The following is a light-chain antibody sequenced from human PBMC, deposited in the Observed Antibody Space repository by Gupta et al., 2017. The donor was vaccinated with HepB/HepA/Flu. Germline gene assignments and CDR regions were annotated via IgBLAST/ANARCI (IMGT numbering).Light chain of an antibody. CDR2: GTS. Sequence: EIVLTQSPGTLSLSPGDGATLSCRASQNINSDFLTWYQQRPGQTPRLLIYGTSTRASGIPDRFSGSGSWTDFPLTNRRLEPEDFAVFYCQYYGNSVFTFGPGTKVVFK. V-gene: IGKV3-20*01. J-gene: IGKJ3*01. CDR3: QYYGNSVFT. CDR1: QNINSDF.